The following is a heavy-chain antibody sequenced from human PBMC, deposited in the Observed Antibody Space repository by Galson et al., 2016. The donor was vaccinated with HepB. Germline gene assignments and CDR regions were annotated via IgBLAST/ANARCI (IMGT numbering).Heavy chain of an antibody. CDR1: GGSISSNSYT. D-gene: IGHD2-8*01. V-gene: IGHV4-39*07. CDR2: ISYSGRT. CDR3: AREEKSDIVLMLFGTDAFDI. J-gene: IGHJ3*02. Sequence: SETLSLTCTVSGGSISSNSYTWGWIRQPPGKGLEWIGSISYSGRTYYNASLKSRVTISVDTSKNHFSLKLSSVTAADTAVYYCAREEKSDIVLMLFGTDAFDIWGQGTMVTVSS.